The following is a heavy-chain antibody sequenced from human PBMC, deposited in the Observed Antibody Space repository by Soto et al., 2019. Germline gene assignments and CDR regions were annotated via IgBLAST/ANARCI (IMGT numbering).Heavy chain of an antibody. CDR1: GFTFSSYG. CDR2: ISYDGSNK. CDR3: AKDENESTSGRGYYYGMDV. J-gene: IGHJ6*02. D-gene: IGHD1-1*01. Sequence: GGSLRLSCAASGFTFSSYGMHWVRQAPGKGLEWVAVISYDGSNKYYADSVKGRFTISRDNSKNTLYLQMNSLRAEDTAVYYCAKDENESTSGRGYYYGMDVWGQGTTVTVSS. V-gene: IGHV3-30*18.